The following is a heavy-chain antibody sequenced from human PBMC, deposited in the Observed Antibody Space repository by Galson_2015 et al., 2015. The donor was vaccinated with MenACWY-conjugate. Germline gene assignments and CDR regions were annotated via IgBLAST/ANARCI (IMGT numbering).Heavy chain of an antibody. J-gene: IGHJ4*02. Sequence: CKASGYSFTGYNIHWVRQAPGQGLEWLGWINPNSGDTNYAQKFQGWVTMTRDTSTSTVYMELSRLRSDDTAVYYCARGGLYGSSWSTFDSWGQGTLVTVSP. V-gene: IGHV1-2*04. D-gene: IGHD6-13*01. CDR1: GYSFTGYN. CDR2: INPNSGDT. CDR3: ARGGLYGSSWSTFDS.